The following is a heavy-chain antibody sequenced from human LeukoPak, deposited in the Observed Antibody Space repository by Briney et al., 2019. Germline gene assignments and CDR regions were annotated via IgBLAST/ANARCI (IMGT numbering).Heavy chain of an antibody. J-gene: IGHJ3*02. CDR1: GYTFRQYS. D-gene: IGHD3-3*02. CDR2: VSPSHTTR. V-gene: IGHV1-18*01. Sequence: ASVKVSCKASGYTFRQYSISWVRQAPGKGFEWMGWVSPSHTTRVYAQEFQGRVTMTADTHTNTVSMELRSLRFDDTAVYFCARDYILPLETDNGDGFAIWGQGTVVTVSS. CDR3: ARDYILPLETDNGDGFAI.